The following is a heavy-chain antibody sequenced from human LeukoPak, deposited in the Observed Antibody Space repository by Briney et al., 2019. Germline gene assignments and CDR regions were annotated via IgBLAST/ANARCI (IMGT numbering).Heavy chain of an antibody. D-gene: IGHD3-10*01. CDR2: FDPEGGET. J-gene: IGHJ4*02. CDR3: ATLGTMVRRYFDY. Sequence: EASVKVSCKVSGYTLTELSMHWVRQAPGKGLEWMGGFDPEGGETIYAQKFQGRVTMTEDTSTDTAYMELSSLRSEDTAVYYCATLGTMVRRYFDYWGQGTLVTVSS. CDR1: GYTLTELS. V-gene: IGHV1-24*01.